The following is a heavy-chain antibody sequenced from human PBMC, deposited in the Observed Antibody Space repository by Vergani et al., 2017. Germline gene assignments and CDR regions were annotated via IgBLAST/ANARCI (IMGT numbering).Heavy chain of an antibody. CDR1: GATFRSNT. CDR2: IIPVLGKT. J-gene: IGHJ6*02. V-gene: IGHV1-69*08. CDR3: ARDPRRYDGDPEDYYYGMDV. Sequence: QVQLVQSGAEVKKPGSSVKVSCKASGATFRSNTISWVRQVPGQGLEWMGMIIPVLGKTKYAQDFQGRLTITADTSTSTAYMELTSLRSQDTAVYYCARDPRRYDGDPEDYYYGMDVWGQGTTVTVSS. D-gene: IGHD2-21*02.